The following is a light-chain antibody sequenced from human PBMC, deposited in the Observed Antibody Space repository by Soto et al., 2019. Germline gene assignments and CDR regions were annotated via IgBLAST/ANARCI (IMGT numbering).Light chain of an antibody. CDR3: QTWGTGIGV. CDR2: LNSDGSH. V-gene: IGLV4-69*01. Sequence: QLVLTQSPSASASLGASVKLTCTLSSGHSSYAIAWHQQQPEKGPRYLMKLNSDGSHSKGDGIPDRFSGSSSGAERYLTISSLQSEDGADYYCQTWGTGIGVFGGGTKLTVL. J-gene: IGLJ3*02. CDR1: SGHSSYA.